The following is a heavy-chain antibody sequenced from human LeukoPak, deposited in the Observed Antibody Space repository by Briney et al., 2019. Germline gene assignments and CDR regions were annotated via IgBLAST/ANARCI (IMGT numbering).Heavy chain of an antibody. CDR1: GGSISSSSYF. CDR2: IYYSGST. CDR3: ASQAPRTPRGYAFDI. J-gene: IGHJ3*02. D-gene: IGHD4-23*01. V-gene: IGHV4-39*07. Sequence: SETLSLTCTVSGGSISSSSYFWGWIRQPPGKGLEWIGSIYYSGSTYYNPSLKSRVTISVDRSKNQFSLKLSSVTAADTAVYYCASQAPRTPRGYAFDIWGQGTMVTVSS.